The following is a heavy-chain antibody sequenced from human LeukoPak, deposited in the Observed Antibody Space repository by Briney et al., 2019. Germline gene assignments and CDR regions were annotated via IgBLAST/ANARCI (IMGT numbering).Heavy chain of an antibody. J-gene: IGHJ4*02. CDR3: ARRGPTGSGGFLDH. CDR1: GASISSYY. Sequence: SETLSLTCTVSGASISSYYWSWVRQSPEKGLEWIGYIYYSGSTNYNPSLESRVTISVDTFRNQFSLKLTSVTATDTAVYYCARRGPTGSGGFLDHWGQGILVTVSS. V-gene: IGHV4-59*08. CDR2: IYYSGST. D-gene: IGHD2-8*02.